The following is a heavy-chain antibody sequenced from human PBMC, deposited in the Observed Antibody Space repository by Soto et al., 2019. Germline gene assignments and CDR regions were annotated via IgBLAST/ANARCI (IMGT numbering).Heavy chain of an antibody. CDR3: STSPDADCSGSCRNWFDP. D-gene: IGHD2-15*01. CDR1: GFASSGSA. V-gene: IGHV3-73*01. Sequence: EVQLVESGGGLVQPGGSLKLSCAAYGFASSGSAIHWVRQASGKGLEWVGRIKTKPNSYATAYGESVKGRFTISRDDSTNTEYLHMNSLKTEDTAVYYCSTSPDADCSGSCRNWFDPWGQGTLVTVSS. J-gene: IGHJ5*02. CDR2: IKTKPNSYAT.